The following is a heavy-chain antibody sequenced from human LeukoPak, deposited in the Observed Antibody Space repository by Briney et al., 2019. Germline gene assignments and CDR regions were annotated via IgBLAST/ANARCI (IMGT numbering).Heavy chain of an antibody. CDR1: GNSISNNW. J-gene: IGHJ6*03. CDR2: IFHRGIP. Sequence: SETLSLTCDVSGNSISNNWWSWVRQSPGKGLEWIGEIFHRGIPNYNPSFESRVTMSVDTSKNQLSLNLNSVTAADTAVYYCARVTGASWFFYLDVWGKGTTVTVSS. D-gene: IGHD3-10*01. CDR3: ARVTGASWFFYLDV. V-gene: IGHV4/OR15-8*01.